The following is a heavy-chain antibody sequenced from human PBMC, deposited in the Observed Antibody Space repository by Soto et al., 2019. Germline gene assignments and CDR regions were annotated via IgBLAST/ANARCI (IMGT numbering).Heavy chain of an antibody. CDR2: IIPIFGTA. Sequence: SVKVSCKASGGTFSSYAISWVRQAPGQGXEWMGGIIPIFGTANYAQKFQGRVTITADKSTSTAYMELSSLRSEDTAVYYCARDPRYCSGGSCSYTLDVWGQGTTVTVFS. J-gene: IGHJ6*02. CDR3: ARDPRYCSGGSCSYTLDV. D-gene: IGHD2-15*01. V-gene: IGHV1-69*06. CDR1: GGTFSSYA.